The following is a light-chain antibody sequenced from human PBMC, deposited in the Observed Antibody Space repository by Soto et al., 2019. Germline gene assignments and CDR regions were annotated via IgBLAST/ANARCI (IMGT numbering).Light chain of an antibody. V-gene: IGKV3-20*01. J-gene: IGKJ1*01. CDR2: GAS. Sequence: EVVLTQSPGTLSLSPGERATLSCRASQSVSNTYLAWYQQKPGQAPRPLIYGASSRATGIPDRFSGSGSGTDFTLTISRLEPEDFAVYYCQQYGSSGTFGQGTKVDIK. CDR3: QQYGSSGT. CDR1: QSVSNTY.